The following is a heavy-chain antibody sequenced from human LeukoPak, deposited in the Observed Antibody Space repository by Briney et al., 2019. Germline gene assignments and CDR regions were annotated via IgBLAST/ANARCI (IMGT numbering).Heavy chain of an antibody. CDR3: ARGGVDYYGSGTYYLMYYFDY. D-gene: IGHD3-10*01. J-gene: IGHJ4*02. V-gene: IGHV3-23*01. Sequence: GGTLRLSCAASGFTFSSYGMSWVRQAPGKGLGWVSAISGSGGSTYYADSVKGRFTISRDNSKNTLYLQMNSLRAEDTAVYFCARGGVDYYGSGTYYLMYYFDYWGQGALVTVSS. CDR2: ISGSGGST. CDR1: GFTFSSYG.